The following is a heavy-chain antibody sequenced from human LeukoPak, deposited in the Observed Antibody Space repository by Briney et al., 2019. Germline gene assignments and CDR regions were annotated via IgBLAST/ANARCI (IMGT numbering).Heavy chain of an antibody. CDR3: ARVGEFLRSPYYYMDV. CDR2: MKQDGIEI. CDR1: GFTFSSYW. V-gene: IGHV3-7*01. D-gene: IGHD3-3*01. J-gene: IGHJ6*03. Sequence: PGGSLRLSCAASGFTFSSYWMTWVRQTPGKGLEWVASMKQDGIEIYYVDSVKGRFTISRDNAKNSLYMQMNSLRAEDTAVYYCARVGEFLRSPYYYMDVWGTGTTVTVSS.